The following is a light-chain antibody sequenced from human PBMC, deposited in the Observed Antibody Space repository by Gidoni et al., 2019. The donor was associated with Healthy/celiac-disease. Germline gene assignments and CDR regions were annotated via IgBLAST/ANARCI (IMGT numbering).Light chain of an antibody. CDR3: SSYAGSNNYVV. CDR2: EVS. V-gene: IGLV2-8*01. CDR1: SSDVGGYNY. Sequence: QSALTQPTSASGSPGQSVTISCTGTSSDVGGYNYVSWYQQHPGKAPKLMIYEVSKRPSGVPDRFSGSQSGNTASLTVSGLQAEDEADYYCSSYAGSNNYVVFGVWTKLTVL. J-gene: IGLJ2*01.